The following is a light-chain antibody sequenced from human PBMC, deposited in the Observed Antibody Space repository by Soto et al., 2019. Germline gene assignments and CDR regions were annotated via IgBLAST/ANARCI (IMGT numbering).Light chain of an antibody. CDR3: QQRSNWPRT. CDR2: QVS. J-gene: IGKJ1*01. CDR1: QSVSSY. V-gene: IGKV3-11*01. Sequence: IVLTQSTGTLSLSPGERATPSCRASQSVSSYCSWCLHEPGQAPRLLISQVSIRATGIPARFSGTGSGADFTLTISSLGPEDFAVYYCQQRSNWPRTFGPGTKVDNK.